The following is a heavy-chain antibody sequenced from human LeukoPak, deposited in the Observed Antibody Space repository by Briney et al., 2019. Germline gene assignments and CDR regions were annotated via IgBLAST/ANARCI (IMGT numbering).Heavy chain of an antibody. V-gene: IGHV2-70*01. J-gene: IGHJ4*02. CDR2: IDWDDDK. Sequence: SGPTLVNPTQTLTLTCTFSGFSLSTSGMCVSWIRQPPGKALEWLALIDWDDDKHYSTSLKTRLTISKDTSKNQVVLTMTNMDPVDTATYYCAWSFSYARHYDYWGQGTLVTVSS. D-gene: IGHD4-17*01. CDR1: GFSLSTSGMC. CDR3: AWSFSYARHYDY.